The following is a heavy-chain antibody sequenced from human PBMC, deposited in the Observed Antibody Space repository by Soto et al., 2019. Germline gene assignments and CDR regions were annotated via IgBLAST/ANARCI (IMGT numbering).Heavy chain of an antibody. Sequence: PSATLSVTCSVSGDHLSLGGYYWTWIRQNPGQGLEWIGYIYHTAQPYYNPTLKSRVPMSVEMSKNQLSLKVASVTAADTAVYYCARDSSNTANWIDPWRRGTQVTVSS. J-gene: IGHJ5*02. V-gene: IGHV4-31*03. CDR3: ARDSSNTANWIDP. D-gene: IGHD2-2*01. CDR2: IYHTAQP. CDR1: GDHLSLGGYY.